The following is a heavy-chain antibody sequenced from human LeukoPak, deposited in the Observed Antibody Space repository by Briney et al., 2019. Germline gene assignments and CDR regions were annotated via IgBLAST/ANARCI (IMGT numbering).Heavy chain of an antibody. Sequence: ASVKVSCKAPGGTFSSYAISWVRQAPGQGLEWMGGIIPIFGTANYAQKFQGRVAITADESTSTAYMELSSLRSEDTAVYYCAAIIFGVEKGLDYWGQGTLVTVSS. V-gene: IGHV1-69*13. CDR3: AAIIFGVEKGLDY. CDR2: IIPIFGTA. CDR1: GGTFSSYA. D-gene: IGHD3-3*01. J-gene: IGHJ4*02.